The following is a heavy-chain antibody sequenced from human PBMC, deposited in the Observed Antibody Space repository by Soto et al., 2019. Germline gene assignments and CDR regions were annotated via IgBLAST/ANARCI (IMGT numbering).Heavy chain of an antibody. CDR3: ANTYADYGDYYFDY. J-gene: IGHJ4*02. CDR2: ISYDGSNK. CDR1: GFTFSSYG. D-gene: IGHD4-17*01. Sequence: GGSLRLSCAASGFTFSSYGMHWVRQAPGKGLEWVAVISYDGSNKYYADSVKGRFTISRDNSKNTLYLQMNSLRAEDTAVYYCANTYADYGDYYFDYWGQGTLVTVSS. V-gene: IGHV3-30*18.